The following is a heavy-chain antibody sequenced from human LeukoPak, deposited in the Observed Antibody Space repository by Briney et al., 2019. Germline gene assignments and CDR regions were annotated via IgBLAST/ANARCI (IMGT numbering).Heavy chain of an antibody. CDR3: AKAVRSMVTGGGYFDS. D-gene: IGHD3-10*01. Sequence: GGSLRLXCAASGFAFSNYAMSWDRQAPGKGLEWVSSLSGGGDSRYYADSVMGRFTISRDNSKNTLYLQMNSLRAEDTAVYYCAKAVRSMVTGGGYFDSWGQGTLVTVSS. V-gene: IGHV3-23*01. J-gene: IGHJ4*02. CDR2: LSGGGDSR. CDR1: GFAFSNYA.